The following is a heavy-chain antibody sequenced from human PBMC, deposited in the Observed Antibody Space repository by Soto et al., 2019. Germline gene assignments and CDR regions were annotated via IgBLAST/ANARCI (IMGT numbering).Heavy chain of an antibody. CDR1: GYTFTSYD. Sequence: QVQLVQSGAEVKKPRASVKVSCKASGYTFTSYDINWVRQATGQGLEWMGWMNTNGGNTGYAQKFQGRVIMTRDTSISTAYMELSGLTSEDTAVYYCARMDYYGSWSPNWFDPWGQGTLVTVSS. J-gene: IGHJ5*02. V-gene: IGHV1-8*01. D-gene: IGHD3-10*01. CDR3: ARMDYYGSWSPNWFDP. CDR2: MNTNGGNT.